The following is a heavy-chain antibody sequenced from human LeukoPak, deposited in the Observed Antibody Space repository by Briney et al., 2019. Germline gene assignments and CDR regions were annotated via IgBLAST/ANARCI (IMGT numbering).Heavy chain of an antibody. CDR1: GGSFSGYY. Sequence: SETLSLTCAVYGGSFSGYYWSWIRQPPGKGLEWIGEINHSGSTNYNPPLKSRVTISVDTSKNQFSLKLSSVTAADTAVYYCARGYCSSTSCYVFWFDPWGQGTLVTVSS. CDR2: INHSGST. J-gene: IGHJ5*02. V-gene: IGHV4-34*01. CDR3: ARGYCSSTSCYVFWFDP. D-gene: IGHD2-2*01.